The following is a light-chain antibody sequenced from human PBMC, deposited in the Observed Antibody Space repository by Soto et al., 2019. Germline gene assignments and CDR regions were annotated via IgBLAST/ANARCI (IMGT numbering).Light chain of an antibody. CDR3: QQYNIGKT. J-gene: IGKJ1*01. Sequence: DIQMTQSPSTLSASVGDRVTITCRASQSISSWLAWYQQKPGKAPKLLIYKASSLESGVPSRFSGSGSGTEFTLTISSLQPDDFATYYCQQYNIGKTFGQGTKVDIK. CDR1: QSISSW. V-gene: IGKV1-5*03. CDR2: KAS.